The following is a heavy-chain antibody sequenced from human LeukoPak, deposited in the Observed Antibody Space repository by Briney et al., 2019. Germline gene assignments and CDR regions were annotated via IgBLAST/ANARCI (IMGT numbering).Heavy chain of an antibody. V-gene: IGHV3-23*01. CDR1: GFTFSSYA. D-gene: IGHD5-18*01. CDR2: ISGSGGST. Sequence: GGSLRLSCAASGFTFSSYAMSWVRQAPGKGLEWVSAISGSGGSTYYADSVKGRFTISRDNSKNTLYLQMNSLRAEDTAVYYCAKEGYSYGKGTYYFDYWGQGTLVTVSS. CDR3: AKEGYSYGKGTYYFDY. J-gene: IGHJ4*02.